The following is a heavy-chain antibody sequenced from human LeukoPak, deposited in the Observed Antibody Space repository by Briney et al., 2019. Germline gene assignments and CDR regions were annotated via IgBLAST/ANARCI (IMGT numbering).Heavy chain of an antibody. D-gene: IGHD6-19*01. CDR3: ARDNWLGPLTRTLVFDY. CDR1: GFTFSSYS. Sequence: GGSLRLSCAASGFTFSSYSMTWVRQAPGKGLEWVSSISSSSGYIYYADSVKGRFTISRDNAKNSLYLQMNSLRAEDTAVYYCARDNWLGPLTRTLVFDYWGQGTLVTVSS. V-gene: IGHV3-21*01. CDR2: ISSSSGYI. J-gene: IGHJ4*02.